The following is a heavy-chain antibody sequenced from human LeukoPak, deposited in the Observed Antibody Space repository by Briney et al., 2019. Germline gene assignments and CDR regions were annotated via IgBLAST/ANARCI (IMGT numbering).Heavy chain of an antibody. CDR3: ARDMGYRYSYGIDY. J-gene: IGHJ4*02. CDR2: INHSGST. CDR1: GGSISSSSYY. V-gene: IGHV4-39*07. Sequence: KSSETLSLTCTVSGGSISSSSYYWGWIRQPPGKGLEWIGEINHSGSTNYNPSLKSRVTISVDTSKNQFSLKLSSVTAADTAVYYCARDMGYRYSYGIDYWGQGTLVTVSS. D-gene: IGHD5-18*01.